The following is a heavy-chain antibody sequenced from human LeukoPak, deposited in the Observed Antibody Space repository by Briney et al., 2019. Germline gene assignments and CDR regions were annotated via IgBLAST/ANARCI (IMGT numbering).Heavy chain of an antibody. V-gene: IGHV3-33*07. Sequence: GGSLRLSCAASGFNFTKYVMNWVRQAPGKGLEWVSSIGSDGSEKHDADSVKGRFTISRDNSKNTLYLQMNSLRAEDTAVYYCARDDKGYSYGTGFDYWGQGTLVTVSS. J-gene: IGHJ4*02. D-gene: IGHD5-18*01. CDR2: IGSDGSEK. CDR1: GFNFTKYV. CDR3: ARDDKGYSYGTGFDY.